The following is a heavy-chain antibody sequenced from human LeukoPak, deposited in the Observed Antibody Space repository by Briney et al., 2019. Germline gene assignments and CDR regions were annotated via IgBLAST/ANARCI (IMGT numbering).Heavy chain of an antibody. CDR1: GGSFSGYY. J-gene: IGHJ4*02. Sequence: PSETLSLTCAVYGGSFSGYYWSWIRQPPGKGLEWIGEINHSGSTNYSPSLKSRVTMSVDTTRNQFSLNLRSVTAADTAVYYCARARCDSTSCYSNFDNWGQGTVVTVSS. V-gene: IGHV4-34*01. CDR3: ARARCDSTSCYSNFDN. D-gene: IGHD2-2*01. CDR2: INHSGST.